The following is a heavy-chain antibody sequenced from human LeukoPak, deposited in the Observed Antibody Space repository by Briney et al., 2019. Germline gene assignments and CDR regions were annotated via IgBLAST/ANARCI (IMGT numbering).Heavy chain of an antibody. Sequence: GESLKISCKGSGYSFTSYWIGWVRPMPGKGLEWMGIIYPGDSDTRYSPSFQGQVTISADKSISTAYLQWSSLKASDTAKYYCARTDASENTMVRGVIDYWGQGTLVTVSS. D-gene: IGHD3-10*01. CDR2: IYPGDSDT. CDR3: ARTDASENTMVRGVIDY. CDR1: GYSFTSYW. J-gene: IGHJ4*02. V-gene: IGHV5-51*01.